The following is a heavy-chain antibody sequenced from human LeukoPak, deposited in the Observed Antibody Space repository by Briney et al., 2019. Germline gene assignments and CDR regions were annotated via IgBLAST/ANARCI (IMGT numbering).Heavy chain of an antibody. J-gene: IGHJ4*02. D-gene: IGHD3-22*01. CDR3: ARNQEIDYYDSSGFYWGVEY. CDR2: ISGGGGTI. V-gene: IGHV3-48*01. Sequence: GGSLRLSCAASGFSFRDHWMDWVRQAPGKGLEWVSFISGGGGTIYYADSVKGRFTISRDNAKNSLHLQMDSLRVEDTAVYYCARNQEIDYYDSSGFYWGVEYWGQGTLVTVSS. CDR1: GFSFRDHW.